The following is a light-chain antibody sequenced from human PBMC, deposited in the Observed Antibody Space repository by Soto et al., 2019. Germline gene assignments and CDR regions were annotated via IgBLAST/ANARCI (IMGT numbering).Light chain of an antibody. CDR1: QSVSNW. Sequence: DIQMTQSPSTLSASVGDRVTITCRASQSVSNWLAWYQQKPGKAPELLIYDASSLESGVPSRFSGSGSGTEFTLTISGLHPDDFAIYFCQQYHSYSWTFGQGTKVEIK. J-gene: IGKJ1*01. CDR3: QQYHSYSWT. CDR2: DAS. V-gene: IGKV1-5*01.